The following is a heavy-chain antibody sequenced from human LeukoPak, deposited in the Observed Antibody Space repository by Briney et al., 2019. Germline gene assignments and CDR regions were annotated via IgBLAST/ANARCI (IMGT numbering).Heavy chain of an antibody. CDR3: VREGGGSFLDSFDI. Sequence: PGGSLRLSCAASGFTFSNYWMHWVRQAPGKGLVWVSRINSDGLITNYADSVKGRFTVSGDNPKNTLYLQMNSLRVEDTAVYYCVREGGGSFLDSFDIWGQGKLVTVSS. CDR1: GFTFSNYW. CDR2: INSDGLIT. J-gene: IGHJ3*02. V-gene: IGHV3-74*01. D-gene: IGHD2-15*01.